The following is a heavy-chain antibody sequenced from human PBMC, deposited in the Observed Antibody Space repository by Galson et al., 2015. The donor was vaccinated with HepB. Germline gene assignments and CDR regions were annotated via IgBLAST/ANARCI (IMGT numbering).Heavy chain of an antibody. J-gene: IGHJ4*02. CDR3: ASMIGVGRPYYYDSSGYLNY. Sequence: SVKVSCKASGYTFTSYAMHWVRQAPGQRLEWMGWINAGNGNTKYSQKFQGRVTITRDTSAGTAYMELSSLRSEDTAVYYCASMIGVGRPYYYDSSGYLNYWGQGTLVTVSS. V-gene: IGHV1-3*01. CDR1: GYTFTSYA. D-gene: IGHD3-22*01. CDR2: INAGNGNT.